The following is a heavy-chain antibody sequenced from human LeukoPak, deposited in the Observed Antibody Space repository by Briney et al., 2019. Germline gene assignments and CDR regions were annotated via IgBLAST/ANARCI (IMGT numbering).Heavy chain of an antibody. D-gene: IGHD1/OR15-1a*01. Sequence: PGGSLRLSCAASGFTFSSYSMNWVRQAPGKGLEWVSSISSSSSYIYYADSVKGRFTISRDNAKNSLYLQMNSLRAEDTAVYYCARVANNDESDYFWVYFDYWGQGTLVTVSS. CDR3: ARVANNDESDYFWVYFDY. J-gene: IGHJ4*02. CDR1: GFTFSSYS. CDR2: ISSSSSYI. V-gene: IGHV3-21*01.